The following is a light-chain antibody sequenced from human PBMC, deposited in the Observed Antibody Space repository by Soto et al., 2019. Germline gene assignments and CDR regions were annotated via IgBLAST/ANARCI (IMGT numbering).Light chain of an antibody. V-gene: IGKV3-20*01. Sequence: EIVSTQSPGTLSLSPGERATLSCRASQSVSSSSLAWYQQKRGQAPRLLIHDASSRATGIPDRFSGSGSGTDFTLTISRLEPEDFAVYYCQQYGGSPRTFGQGTKVDIK. J-gene: IGKJ1*01. CDR3: QQYGGSPRT. CDR1: QSVSSSS. CDR2: DAS.